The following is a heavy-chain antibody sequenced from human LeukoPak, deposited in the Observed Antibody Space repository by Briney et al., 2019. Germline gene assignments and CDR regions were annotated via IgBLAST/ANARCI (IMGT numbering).Heavy chain of an antibody. Sequence: GGSLRLSCAASGFTFSSYGMHWVRQAPGKGLEWVAVIWYDGSNKYYADSVKGRFTISRDTAKNSLILQMNSLRAGDTALYFCARLSGTGYFDLWGQGTLVTVSS. J-gene: IGHJ4*02. D-gene: IGHD1-1*01. CDR2: IWYDGSNK. CDR3: ARLSGTGYFDL. V-gene: IGHV3-33*01. CDR1: GFTFSSYG.